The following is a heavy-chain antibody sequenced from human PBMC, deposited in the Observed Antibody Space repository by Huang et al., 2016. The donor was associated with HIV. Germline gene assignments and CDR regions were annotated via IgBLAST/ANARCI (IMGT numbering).Heavy chain of an antibody. CDR1: GGSISSSNYY. D-gene: IGHD3-10*01. J-gene: IGHJ4*02. CDR2: IYYRGRT. CDR3: ARSFFLGNYYID. V-gene: IGHV4-39*01. Sequence: LQLQASGPGLVKPSETLSLTCIVSGGSISSSNYYWGWIRQPPGKGLEWIGNIYYRGRTNYNPSLKSRVTISVDTSKNQFSLKLSSLSAADTAVYYCARSFFLGNYYIDWGQGTLVTVSS.